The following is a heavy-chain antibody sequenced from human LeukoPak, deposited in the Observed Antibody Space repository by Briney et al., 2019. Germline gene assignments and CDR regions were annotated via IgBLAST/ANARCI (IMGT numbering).Heavy chain of an antibody. D-gene: IGHD3-10*01. CDR1: GGSISSSSYY. Sequence: SETLSLTCTVSGGSISSSSYYWGWIRQPPGKGLEWIGSIYYSGSTYYNPSLKSRVTISVDTSKNQFSLKLSSVTAADTAVYYCARGRITMVRGVIPPGPYFDYWGQGTLVTVSS. CDR2: IYYSGST. J-gene: IGHJ4*02. CDR3: ARGRITMVRGVIPPGPYFDY. V-gene: IGHV4-39*07.